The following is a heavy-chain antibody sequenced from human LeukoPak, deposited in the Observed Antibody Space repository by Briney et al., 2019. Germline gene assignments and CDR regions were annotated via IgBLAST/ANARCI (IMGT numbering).Heavy chain of an antibody. V-gene: IGHV1-46*01. CDR2: ISPSGGST. J-gene: IGHJ6*03. CDR3: ARDSFSGLENYYYYYYMDV. CDR1: GYTFTSNY. D-gene: IGHD3-22*01. Sequence: ASVKVSCKAFGYTFTSNYMHWVRQAPGQGPEWMGVISPSGGSTTYAQKFQGRVTLTRDMSTSTDYLELSSLRSEDTAVYYCARDSFSGLENYYYYYYMDVWGKGTTVTVSS.